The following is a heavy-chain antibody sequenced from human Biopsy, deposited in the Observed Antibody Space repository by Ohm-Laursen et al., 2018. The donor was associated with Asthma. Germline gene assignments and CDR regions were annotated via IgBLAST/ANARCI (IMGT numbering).Heavy chain of an antibody. Sequence: GFLRLSCAASGFAVGRDHMFWVRQAPGEGLEWVSVIYSGGTSHTADSVRGRFTISRDYSKNTLYLQMHSLRAEDTAVYYCARGDSSNWSHYYFDYWGQGTLVTVSS. CDR2: IYSGGTS. D-gene: IGHD3-22*01. CDR1: GFAVGRDH. J-gene: IGHJ4*02. V-gene: IGHV3-53*01. CDR3: ARGDSSNWSHYYFDY.